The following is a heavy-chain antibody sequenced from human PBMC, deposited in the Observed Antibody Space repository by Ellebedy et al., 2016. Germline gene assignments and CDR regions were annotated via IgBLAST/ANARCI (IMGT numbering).Heavy chain of an antibody. J-gene: IGHJ6*04. V-gene: IGHV3-7*01. CDR1: GFIFSAFW. Sequence: GGSLRLSXAASGFIFSAFWMTWVRQAPGKGLEWVATIKHDGTETYYVDSVKGRFTISRDNAQNSLHLQMNTLRAEDTATYYCVRYGASIYLGVAPLRMDVWGKGTAVTVSS. CDR3: VRYGASIYLGVAPLRMDV. CDR2: IKHDGTET. D-gene: IGHD3-3*01.